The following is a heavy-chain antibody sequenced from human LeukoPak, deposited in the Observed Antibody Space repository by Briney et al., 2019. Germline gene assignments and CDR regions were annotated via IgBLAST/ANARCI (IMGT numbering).Heavy chain of an antibody. V-gene: IGHV1-2*06. Sequence: EASVKVSCKSSGYSFTGYYMHLVRQAPGQGLDWMGRINPNSGGTNYAQKFQGRVTMTRDTSISTAYMELSRLRSDDTAVYYCARAGGAATLFDYLGQGTLVTVSS. CDR1: GYSFTGYY. D-gene: IGHD1-26*01. CDR2: INPNSGGT. CDR3: ARAGGAATLFDY. J-gene: IGHJ4*02.